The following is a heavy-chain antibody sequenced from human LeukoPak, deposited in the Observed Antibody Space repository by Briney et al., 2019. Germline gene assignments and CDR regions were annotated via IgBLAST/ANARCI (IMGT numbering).Heavy chain of an antibody. CDR2: INDSGGT. D-gene: IGHD1-26*01. Sequence: SETLSLTCAVYGGSFSGYYWSWIRQPPGKGLEWIGEINDSGGTNRNPSLKSRVTISVDTSKNEFSLKLSSVTAADTAVYYCARDGKGTGHYSYWGQGTLVTVSS. V-gene: IGHV4-34*01. J-gene: IGHJ4*02. CDR3: ARDGKGTGHYSY. CDR1: GGSFSGYY.